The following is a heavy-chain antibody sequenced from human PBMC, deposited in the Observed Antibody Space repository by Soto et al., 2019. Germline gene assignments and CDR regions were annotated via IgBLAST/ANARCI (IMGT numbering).Heavy chain of an antibody. CDR1: GYTFSTSG. D-gene: IGHD2-15*01. CDR3: ARAGAAPYYYYGMDV. V-gene: IGHV1-18*01. J-gene: IGHJ6*02. Sequence: QVQLVQSGAEVRKPGASVKVSCKASGYTFSTSGMSWLRQAPGQGLEWMGWISTYNGDTNDAPKLQDRVTMTSDTSTSTVYMELRSLRSDDTAVYYCARAGAAPYYYYGMDVWGQGTRVTVSS. CDR2: ISTYNGDT.